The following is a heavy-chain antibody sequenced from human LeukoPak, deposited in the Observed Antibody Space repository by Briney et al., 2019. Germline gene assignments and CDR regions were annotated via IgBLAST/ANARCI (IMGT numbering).Heavy chain of an antibody. D-gene: IGHD3-22*01. CDR2: ISSSSSTI. Sequence: GGSLRLSCAASGFTFSSYSMNWVRQAPGKGLEWVSYISSSSSTIYYADSVKGRFTISRDNAKNSLYLQMNGLRAEDTAVYYCAREASSGYSDYWGQGTLVTVSS. V-gene: IGHV3-48*01. CDR1: GFTFSSYS. CDR3: AREASSGYSDY. J-gene: IGHJ4*02.